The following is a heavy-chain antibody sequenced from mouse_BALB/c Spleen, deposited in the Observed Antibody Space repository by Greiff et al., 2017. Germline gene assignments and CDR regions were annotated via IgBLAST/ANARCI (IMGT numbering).Heavy chain of an antibody. CDR3: ARGDYYGSSYRYYAMDY. CDR1: GFTFSSYA. D-gene: IGHD1-1*01. J-gene: IGHJ4*01. Sequence: EVKLVESGGGLVKPGGSLKLSCAASGFTFSSYAMSWVRQTPEKRLEWVASISSGGSTYYPDSVKGRFTISRDNARNILYLQMSSLRSEDTAMYYCARGDYYGSSYRYYAMDYWGQGTSVTVSS. CDR2: ISSGGST. V-gene: IGHV5-6-5*01.